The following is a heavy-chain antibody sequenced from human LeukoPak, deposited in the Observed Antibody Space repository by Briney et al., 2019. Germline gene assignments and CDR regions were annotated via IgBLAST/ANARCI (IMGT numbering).Heavy chain of an antibody. CDR3: TRNGSSWYPSAENWFDP. D-gene: IGHD6-13*01. CDR2: TRSKVYGGTT. V-gene: IGHV3-49*03. J-gene: IGHJ5*02. Sequence: GRPLTLSCTASGFTFGDYDMSWLRQAPGKGREGVGFTRSKVYGGTTEYAASVKGRFTISTDDSKSIAYLQMNSLKTEDTAVYYCTRNGSSWYPSAENWFDPWGQGTLVTVSS. CDR1: GFTFGDYD.